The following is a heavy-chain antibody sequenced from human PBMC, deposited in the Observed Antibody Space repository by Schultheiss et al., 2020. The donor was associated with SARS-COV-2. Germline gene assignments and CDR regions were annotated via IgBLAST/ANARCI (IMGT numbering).Heavy chain of an antibody. J-gene: IGHJ4*02. D-gene: IGHD3-22*01. V-gene: IGHV3-15*01. CDR3: TTEGLNYYDSSGYSQHFDY. CDR1: GFTFSSYW. Sequence: GGSLRLSCAASGFTFSSYWMSWVRQAPGKGLEWVGRIKSKTDGGTTDYAAPVKGRFTISRDDSKNTLYLQMNSLKTEDTAVYYCTTEGLNYYDSSGYSQHFDYWGQGTLVTVSS. CDR2: IKSKTDGGTT.